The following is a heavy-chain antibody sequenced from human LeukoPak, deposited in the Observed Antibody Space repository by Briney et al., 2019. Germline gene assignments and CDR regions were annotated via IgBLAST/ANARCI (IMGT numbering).Heavy chain of an antibody. D-gene: IGHD2-2*01. CDR1: GYSFTSYW. J-gene: IGHJ4*02. CDR2: IYPGDSDT. V-gene: IGHV5-51*01. Sequence: GESLKISCKGSGYSFTSYWIGWVRQMPGKGLEWMGIIYPGDSDTRYSPSLQGQVTISADKSISTAYLQWSSLKASDTAMYYCARLKGVYCSSTSCPLGDWGQGTLVTVSS. CDR3: ARLKGVYCSSTSCPLGD.